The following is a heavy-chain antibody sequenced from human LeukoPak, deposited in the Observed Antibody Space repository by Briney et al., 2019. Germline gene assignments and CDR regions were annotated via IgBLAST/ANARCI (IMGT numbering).Heavy chain of an antibody. V-gene: IGHV3-74*01. Sequence: GESLRLSCAASGFTFSTYWMHWVSQAPGKGLVWVSRINSDGSNTAYADSVKGRFTVSRDNAENTLYLQMNTLRAEDTAVYYYTRGKTPAGTDYWGQGTLVTVSS. J-gene: IGHJ4*02. CDR3: TRGKTPAGTDY. CDR1: GFTFSTYW. D-gene: IGHD6-13*01. CDR2: INSDGSNT.